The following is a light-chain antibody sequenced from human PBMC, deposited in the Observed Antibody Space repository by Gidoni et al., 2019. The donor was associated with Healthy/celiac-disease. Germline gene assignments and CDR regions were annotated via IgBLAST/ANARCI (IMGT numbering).Light chain of an antibody. CDR1: NIGSKS. Sequence: SYVLPQPPSVSVAPAQTARITCGGNNIGSKSVHWYQQKPGQAPVLVVYDDSDRPSGIPERFSGSNSGTTATLTISRVEAGDEADYYCQVWDSSSDRPYVFGTGTKVTVL. CDR2: DDS. CDR3: QVWDSSSDRPYV. J-gene: IGLJ1*01. V-gene: IGLV3-21*02.